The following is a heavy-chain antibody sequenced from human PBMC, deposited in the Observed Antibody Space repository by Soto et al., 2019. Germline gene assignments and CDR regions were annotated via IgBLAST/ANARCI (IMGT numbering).Heavy chain of an antibody. J-gene: IGHJ4*02. V-gene: IGHV4-31*03. D-gene: IGHD4-17*01. CDR2: IYYSGIT. CDR3: ARDPGEVDGDSFVDY. CDR1: GGSISSGGYY. Sequence: QVQLQESGPGLVKPSQTLSLTCTVSGGSISSGGYYWSWIRQPPGTGLEWLGYIYYSGITYYNPSLKSRVTIAVATSQYQFSLQLSAVTAADTAVYYCARDPGEVDGDSFVDYWGQGTLVTVSS.